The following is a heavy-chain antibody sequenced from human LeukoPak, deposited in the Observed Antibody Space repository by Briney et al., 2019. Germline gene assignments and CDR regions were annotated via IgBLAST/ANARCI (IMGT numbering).Heavy chain of an antibody. CDR3: ARSQMLVGTMLPGF. D-gene: IGHD3-10*02. V-gene: IGHV1-8*03. Sequence: AASVKVSCKASGGTFSSYAISWVRQATGQGLEWMGWMNPTSGNTGYAQNFQGRVTITRDTSISTAYMEVSRLTSDDTAVYYCARSQMLVGTMLPGFWGQGTLVTVSS. CDR1: GGTFSSYA. J-gene: IGHJ4*02. CDR2: MNPTSGNT.